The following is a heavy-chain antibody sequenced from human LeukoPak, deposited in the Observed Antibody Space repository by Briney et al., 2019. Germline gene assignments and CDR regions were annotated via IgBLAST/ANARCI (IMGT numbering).Heavy chain of an antibody. Sequence: PGGSLRLSCAASGFTFSRYWMNWVRQAPGKGLEWLANIKQDGSEKYYVDSVKGRFTISRDNAQNLVYLQLNSLSSDDTAVYYCAGGVGWTSDMWGQGTLVIVSS. CDR3: AGGVGWTSDM. CDR1: GFTFSRYW. D-gene: IGHD6-19*01. CDR2: IKQDGSEK. V-gene: IGHV3-7*01. J-gene: IGHJ3*02.